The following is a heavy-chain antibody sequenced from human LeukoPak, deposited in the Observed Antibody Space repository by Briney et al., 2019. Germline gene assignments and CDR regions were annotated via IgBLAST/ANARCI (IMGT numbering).Heavy chain of an antibody. D-gene: IGHD5-24*01. V-gene: IGHV1-8*03. Sequence: ASVKVSCKASGYTFTSYDINWVRQATGQGLEWMGWMNPNSGNTGYAQKFQGRVTITRNTSISTAYIELSSLRSEDTAVYYCARVAEMATIARYYFDYWGQGTLVTVSS. CDR3: ARVAEMATIARYYFDY. CDR1: GYTFTSYD. CDR2: MNPNSGNT. J-gene: IGHJ4*02.